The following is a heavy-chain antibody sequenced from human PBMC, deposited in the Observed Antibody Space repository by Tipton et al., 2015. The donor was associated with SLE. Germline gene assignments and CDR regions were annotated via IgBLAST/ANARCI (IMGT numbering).Heavy chain of an antibody. V-gene: IGHV4-39*07. Sequence: TLSLTCTVSGGSIRSSTYYWGWIRQPPGKGLEWIGSLDYSGSTYYNPSLKSRINISVDTSKNQFSLKLSSVTVADTAVYYCARAVGDTSGYLDYWGLGTLVTVSS. CDR2: LDYSGST. CDR1: GGSIRSSTYY. CDR3: ARAVGDTSGYLDY. J-gene: IGHJ4*02. D-gene: IGHD3-22*01.